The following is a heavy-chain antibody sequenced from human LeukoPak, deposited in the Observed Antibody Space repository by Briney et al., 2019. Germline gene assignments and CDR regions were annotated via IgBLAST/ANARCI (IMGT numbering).Heavy chain of an antibody. V-gene: IGHV3-23*01. CDR2: ISGSGGST. CDR1: GFTFSSYA. J-gene: IGHJ2*01. D-gene: IGHD3-22*01. Sequence: GGSLRLSCAASGFTFSSYAMSWVRQAPGKGLEWVSAISGSGGSTYYADSVKGRFTISRDNSKNTLYLQMNSLRAEDTAVYYCARLGAFSDSSGYHWYFDLWGRDTLVTVSS. CDR3: ARLGAFSDSSGYHWYFDL.